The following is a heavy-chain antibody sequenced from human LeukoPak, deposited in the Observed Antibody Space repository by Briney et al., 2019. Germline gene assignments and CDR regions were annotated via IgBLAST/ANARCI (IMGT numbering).Heavy chain of an antibody. CDR2: IYYSGST. CDR3: ARGGSGSFFFDY. Sequence: PSETLSLTCTVSGGSISSGDYYWSWIRQPPGKGLEWIGYIYYSGSTYYNPSLKSRVTISVDASKNQFSLKLSSVTAADTAVYYCARGGSGSFFFDYWGQGTLVTVPS. CDR1: GGSISSGDYY. D-gene: IGHD3-10*01. V-gene: IGHV4-30-4*01. J-gene: IGHJ4*02.